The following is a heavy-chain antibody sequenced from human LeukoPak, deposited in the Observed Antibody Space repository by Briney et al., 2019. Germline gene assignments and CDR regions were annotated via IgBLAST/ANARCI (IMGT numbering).Heavy chain of an antibody. CDR2: ISYDGSNK. Sequence: PGGSLRLSCAASGFTFSSYAMHWVRQAPGKGLEWVAVISYDGSNKYYADSVKGRFTISRDNSKNTLYLQMNSLRAEDTAVYYCAKTRAAAGRSVPSDYWGQGTLVTVSS. CDR1: GFTFSSYA. CDR3: AKTRAAAGRSVPSDY. J-gene: IGHJ4*02. V-gene: IGHV3-30*04. D-gene: IGHD6-13*01.